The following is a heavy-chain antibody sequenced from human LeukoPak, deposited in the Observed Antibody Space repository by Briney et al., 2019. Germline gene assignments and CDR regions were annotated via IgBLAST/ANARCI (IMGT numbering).Heavy chain of an antibody. D-gene: IGHD3-3*01. CDR3: ARDSDYDFWSGYFGRMGLDY. CDR1: GFTFSDYY. V-gene: IGHV3-11*01. Sequence: GGSLRLSCAASGFTFSDYYMSWIRQAPGKGLEWVSYISSSGSTIYYADSVKGRFTISRDNAKNSLYLQMNSLRAEDTAVHYCARDSDYDFWSGYFGRMGLDYWGQGTLVTVSS. CDR2: ISSSGSTI. J-gene: IGHJ4*02.